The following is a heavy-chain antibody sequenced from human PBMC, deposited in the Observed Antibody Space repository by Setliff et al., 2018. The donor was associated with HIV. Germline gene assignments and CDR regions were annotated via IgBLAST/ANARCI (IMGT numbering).Heavy chain of an antibody. V-gene: IGHV5-51*01. Sequence: GESLKISCKGSGYSFTSNWIGWVRQMPGEGLEWMGIIHPVDSDTRYSPSFQGQVTISADKSISTAYLQWSSLKASDTAMYYCARLDDCDSSGCPDYWGQGTLVTVPQ. CDR3: ARLDDCDSSGCPDY. CDR2: IHPVDSDT. D-gene: IGHD3-22*01. J-gene: IGHJ4*02. CDR1: GYSFTSNW.